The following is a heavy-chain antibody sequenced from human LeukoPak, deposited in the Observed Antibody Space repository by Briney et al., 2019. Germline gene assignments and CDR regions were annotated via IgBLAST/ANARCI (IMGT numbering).Heavy chain of an antibody. V-gene: IGHV4-59*01. J-gene: IGHJ4*02. CDR3: AREFLEYSSGWPYYFGY. D-gene: IGHD6-19*01. CDR1: GGSIGSYY. Sequence: PSETLSLTCTVSGGSIGSYYWSWIRQPPGKGLEWIGYIYYSGSTNYNPSLKSRVTISVDTSKHQFSLKLSSVTAADTAVYYCAREFLEYSSGWPYYFGYWGQGTLVTVSS. CDR2: IYYSGST.